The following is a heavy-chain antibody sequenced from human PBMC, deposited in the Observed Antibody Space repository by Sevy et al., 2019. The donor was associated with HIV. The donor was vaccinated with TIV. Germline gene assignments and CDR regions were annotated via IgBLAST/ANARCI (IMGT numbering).Heavy chain of an antibody. V-gene: IGHV4-59*08. CDR2: IYYTGST. Sequence: SETLSLTCTVSGGSISSYYWNWIRQSPEKGLEWIGYIYYTGSTNYNPSLKSRVTISVDTSKNQFSLKLSSVTAADTAVYYCARHSGYCSGGSCYSNWFDPWGQGTLVTVSS. D-gene: IGHD2-15*01. CDR3: ARHSGYCSGGSCYSNWFDP. J-gene: IGHJ5*02. CDR1: GGSISSYY.